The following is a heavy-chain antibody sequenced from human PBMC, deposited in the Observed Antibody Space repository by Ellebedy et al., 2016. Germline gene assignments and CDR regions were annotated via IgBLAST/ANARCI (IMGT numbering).Heavy chain of an antibody. D-gene: IGHD6-13*01. CDR3: AKDLSWASV. J-gene: IGHJ4*02. CDR1: GFTFNIAG. V-gene: IGHV3-21*04. Sequence: GESLKISXAASGFTFNIAGMTWVRQAPGKGLEWVATIVFSGTATYYADSVKGRFIISRDNAKNSLFLQMNSLRAEDTAVYFCAKDLSWASVWGQGTLVTVSS. CDR2: IVFSGTAT.